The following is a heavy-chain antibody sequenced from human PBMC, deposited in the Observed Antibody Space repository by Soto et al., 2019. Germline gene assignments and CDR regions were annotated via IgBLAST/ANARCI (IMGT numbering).Heavy chain of an antibody. Sequence: SVKVSFKASGGTFSSYAISWLRQAPGQGLEWMGGIIPIFGTANYAQKFQGRVTITADESTSTAYMELSSLRSEDTAVYYCARGVVISDYYYYYGMDVWGQGTTVTVSS. V-gene: IGHV1-69*13. CDR1: GGTFSSYA. CDR2: IIPIFGTA. D-gene: IGHD3-3*01. CDR3: ARGVVISDYYYYYGMDV. J-gene: IGHJ6*02.